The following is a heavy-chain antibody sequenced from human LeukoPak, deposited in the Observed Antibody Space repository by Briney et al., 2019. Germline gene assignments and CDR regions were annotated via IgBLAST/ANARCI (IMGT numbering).Heavy chain of an antibody. Sequence: PSETLSLTCTVSGGSISSYYWSWIRQPPGKGLEWIGYIYYSGGTNYNPSLKSRVTISVNTSKNQFSLKLSSVTAADTAVYYCARGMVVRMDVWGQGTTVTVSS. CDR1: GGSISSYY. CDR2: IYYSGGT. CDR3: ARGMVVRMDV. J-gene: IGHJ6*02. V-gene: IGHV4-59*08. D-gene: IGHD2-15*01.